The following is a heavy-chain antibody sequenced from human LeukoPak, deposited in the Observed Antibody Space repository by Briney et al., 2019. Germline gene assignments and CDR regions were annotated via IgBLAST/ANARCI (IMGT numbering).Heavy chain of an antibody. CDR1: GGSFSGYY. D-gene: IGHD6-13*01. V-gene: IGHV4-34*01. CDR3: ARGRAAAGTKNYYYYYYYMDV. CDR2: INHSGST. Sequence: SETLSLTCAVYGGSFSGYYWSWIRQPPGKGLEWIGGINHSGSTNYNPSLKSRVTISVDTSKNQFSLKLSSVTAADTAVYYCARGRAAAGTKNYYYYYYYMDVWGKGTTVTVSS. J-gene: IGHJ6*03.